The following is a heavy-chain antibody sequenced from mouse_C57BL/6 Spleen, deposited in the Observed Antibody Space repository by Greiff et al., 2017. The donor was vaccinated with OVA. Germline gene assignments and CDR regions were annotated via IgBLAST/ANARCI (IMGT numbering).Heavy chain of an antibody. Sequence: QVQLQQSGAELARPGASVKLSCKASGYTFTSYGISWVKQRTGQGLEWIGEIYPRSGNTYYNEKFKGKATLTADKSSSTAYMELRSLTSEDSAVYFGARGGYYGSRRYFDVWGTGTTVTVSS. CDR1: GYTFTSYG. CDR3: ARGGYYGSRRYFDV. V-gene: IGHV1-81*01. J-gene: IGHJ1*03. CDR2: IYPRSGNT. D-gene: IGHD1-1*01.